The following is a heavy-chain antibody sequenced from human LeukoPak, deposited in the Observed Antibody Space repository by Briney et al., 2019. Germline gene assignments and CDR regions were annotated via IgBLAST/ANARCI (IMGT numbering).Heavy chain of an antibody. CDR3: AKNGQRGFSFDP. J-gene: IGHJ5*02. D-gene: IGHD6-25*01. V-gene: IGHV4-61*02. CDR2: IYTSGST. CDR1: GGSISSGTYY. Sequence: PSETLSLTCTVSGGSISSGTYYWSWIRQPAGKGLEWIGRIYTSGSTNYNPSLKSRVTISVDTSKNQFSLKLTSVTAADTAVYYCAKNGQRGFSFDPWGQGTLVTVSS.